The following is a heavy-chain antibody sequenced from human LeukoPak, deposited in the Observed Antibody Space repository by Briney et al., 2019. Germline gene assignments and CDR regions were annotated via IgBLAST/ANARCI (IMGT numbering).Heavy chain of an antibody. CDR1: GGSISSSNW. J-gene: IGHJ3*02. CDR3: ARVWSSGWSEAAFDI. D-gene: IGHD6-19*01. CDR2: IYHSGST. Sequence: SGTLSLTCAVSGGSISSSNWWSWVRQPPGKGLEWIGEIYHSGSTNYNPSLKSRVTISVDKSKNQFSLKLSSVTAADTAVYYCARVWSSGWSEAAFDIWGQGTMLTVFS. V-gene: IGHV4-4*02.